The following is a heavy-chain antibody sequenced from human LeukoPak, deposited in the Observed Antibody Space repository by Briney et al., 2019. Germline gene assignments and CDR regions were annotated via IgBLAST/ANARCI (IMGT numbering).Heavy chain of an antibody. V-gene: IGHV3-48*01. J-gene: IGHJ4*02. CDR2: ISSSSSMI. D-gene: IGHD3-22*01. CDR1: GFTFSSYE. Sequence: GGSLRLSCAASGFTFSSYEMNWVRQAPGKGLEWVSYISSSSSMIYYADSVKGRFTISRDNAKNSLYLQMNSLRAEDTAVYYCARNPFYDSSGYHDYWGQGTLVTVSS. CDR3: ARNPFYDSSGYHDY.